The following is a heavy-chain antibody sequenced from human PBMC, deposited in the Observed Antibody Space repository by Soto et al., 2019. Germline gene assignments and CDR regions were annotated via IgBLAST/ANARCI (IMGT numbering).Heavy chain of an antibody. V-gene: IGHV3-74*01. CDR2: IDHDGAT. J-gene: IGHJ4*02. CDR1: GFTFSNYW. Sequence: EVQLVESGGGLVQPGGSLRLSCAGSGFTFSNYWMHWVRQAPGKGLEWVSRIDHDGATDYADSVRGRFTISRDNAENTLYLQMNSLRPEDTAVYYCVRDSHGDYWGQGTLVNVSS. CDR3: VRDSHGDY.